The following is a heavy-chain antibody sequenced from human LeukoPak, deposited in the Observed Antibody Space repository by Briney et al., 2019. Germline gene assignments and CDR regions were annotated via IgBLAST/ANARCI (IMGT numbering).Heavy chain of an antibody. Sequence: PSETLSLTCTVSGGSISSSSYYWGWIRQPPGKGLEWIGSIYYSGSTYYNPSLKSRVTISVDTSKNQFSLKLSSVTAADTAVYYCAGAAAGFYFDYWGQGTLVTVSS. CDR2: IYYSGST. V-gene: IGHV4-39*01. J-gene: IGHJ4*02. D-gene: IGHD6-13*01. CDR1: GGSISSSSYY. CDR3: AGAAAGFYFDY.